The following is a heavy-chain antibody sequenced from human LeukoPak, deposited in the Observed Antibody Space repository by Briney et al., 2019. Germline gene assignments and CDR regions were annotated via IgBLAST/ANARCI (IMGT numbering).Heavy chain of an antibody. J-gene: IGHJ3*02. V-gene: IGHV4-59*01. D-gene: IGHD1-26*01. CDR2: IYYSGST. Sequence: SETLSLTCAVYGGSFSGYYWSWIRQPPGEGLEWIGYIYYSGSTNYNPSLKSRVTISVDTSKNQFSLKLSSVTAADTAVYYCAREGGGGGGSYADDAFDIWGQGTMVTVSS. CDR1: GGSFSGYY. CDR3: AREGGGGGGSYADDAFDI.